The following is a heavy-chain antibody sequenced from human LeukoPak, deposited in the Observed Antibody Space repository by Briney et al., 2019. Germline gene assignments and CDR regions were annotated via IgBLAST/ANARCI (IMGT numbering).Heavy chain of an antibody. CDR3: ATFLEWLLIDAFDI. Sequence: GASVKVSCKVSGYTLTELSMHWVRQAPGKGLEWMGGFDPEDGETIYAQKFQGRVTMTEDTSTDTAYMELSSLRSEDTAVYYCATFLEWLLIDAFDIWGQGTMVTVSS. CDR1: GYTLTELS. J-gene: IGHJ3*02. D-gene: IGHD3-3*01. V-gene: IGHV1-24*01. CDR2: FDPEDGET.